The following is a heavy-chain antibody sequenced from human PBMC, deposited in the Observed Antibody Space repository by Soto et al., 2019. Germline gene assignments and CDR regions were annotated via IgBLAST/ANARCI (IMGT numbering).Heavy chain of an antibody. D-gene: IGHD6-13*01. Sequence: EVQLVESGGGLVQPGGSLRLSCAASGFTFSSYWMHWVRQAPGKGLVWVSRINSDGSSTSYADSVKGRFTISRDNAKNTLYLQMNSRRAEDTAVYYCARKGHSSSWNWFDPWGQGTLVTVSS. CDR1: GFTFSSYW. CDR2: INSDGSST. V-gene: IGHV3-74*01. CDR3: ARKGHSSSWNWFDP. J-gene: IGHJ5*02.